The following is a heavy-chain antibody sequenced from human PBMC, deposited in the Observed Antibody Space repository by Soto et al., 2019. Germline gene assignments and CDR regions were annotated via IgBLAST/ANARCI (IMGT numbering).Heavy chain of an antibody. J-gene: IGHJ4*02. V-gene: IGHV3-33*06. Sequence: GGSLRLSCAASGFTFSSYGMHWVRQAPGKGLEWVAVIWYDGSNKYYADSVKGRFTISRDNSKNTLYLQMNSLRAEDTAVYYCAKKSTGNSYFYFDYWGQGALVTVSS. CDR2: IWYDGSNK. CDR1: GFTFSSYG. D-gene: IGHD2-8*02. CDR3: AKKSTGNSYFYFDY.